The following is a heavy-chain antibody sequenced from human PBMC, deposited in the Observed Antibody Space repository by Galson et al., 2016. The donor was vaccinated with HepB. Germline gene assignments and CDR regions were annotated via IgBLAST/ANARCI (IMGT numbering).Heavy chain of an antibody. CDR3: ARGGEQWLTYSWFDP. Sequence: TLSLTCTVSGDSITSSNYYWSWIRQPAERGLEWIGRVYTSGRTNYSPSLKSRATISLDTSKNQFSLTLSSVTATDTAVYYCARGGEQWLTYSWFDPWGQGTLVTVAS. CDR1: GDSITSSNYY. V-gene: IGHV4-61*02. D-gene: IGHD6-19*01. J-gene: IGHJ5*02. CDR2: VYTSGRT.